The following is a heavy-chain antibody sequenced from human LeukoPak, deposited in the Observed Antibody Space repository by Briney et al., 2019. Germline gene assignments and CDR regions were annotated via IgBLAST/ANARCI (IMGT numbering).Heavy chain of an antibody. CDR1: GYTFTSYG. CDR2: MNPNSGNT. J-gene: IGHJ6*03. CDR3: ARGKGQLGFNYYYYMDV. D-gene: IGHD6-6*01. V-gene: IGHV1-8*03. Sequence: ASVKVSCKVSGYTFTSYGISWVRQAPGQGLEWMGWMNPNSGNTGYAQKFQGRVTITRNTSISTAYMELSSLRSEDTAVYYCARGKGQLGFNYYYYMDVWGKGTTVTVSS.